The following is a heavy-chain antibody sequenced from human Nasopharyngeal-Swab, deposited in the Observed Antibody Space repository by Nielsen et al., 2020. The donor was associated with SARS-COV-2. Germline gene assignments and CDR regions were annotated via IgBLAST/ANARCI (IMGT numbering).Heavy chain of an antibody. D-gene: IGHD1-20*01. J-gene: IGHJ2*01. CDR2: ISWNGNIR. CDR1: GFTFDAYA. CDR3: ARENNWEALRYFDL. Sequence: GGSLRLSCAASGFTFDAYAMYWVRQAPWKGLEWVSGISWNGNIRGHADSVEGRFTISRDNAKSSLYLQMNSLRVEDTALYYCARENNWEALRYFDLWGRGTLVTVSS. V-gene: IGHV3-9*01.